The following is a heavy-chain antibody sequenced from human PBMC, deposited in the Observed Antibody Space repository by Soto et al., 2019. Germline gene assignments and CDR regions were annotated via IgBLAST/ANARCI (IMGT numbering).Heavy chain of an antibody. CDR3: AKVVYYYEIYDHWYLDL. CDR2: ITGSGGST. CDR1: GFTFSSYA. V-gene: IGHV3-23*01. Sequence: EVQLLESGGGLVQPGGSLRLSCAASGFTFSSYAMTWVRQAPGEGLEWVSAITGSGGSTNYVDSVKGRFTISRDNSKNTLYLQMNSLRAVDTAVYCCAKVVYYYEIYDHWYLDLWGRGTLFTVSS. D-gene: IGHD3-22*01. J-gene: IGHJ2*01.